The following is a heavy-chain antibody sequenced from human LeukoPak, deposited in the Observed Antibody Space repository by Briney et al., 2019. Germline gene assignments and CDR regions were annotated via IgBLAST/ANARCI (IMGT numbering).Heavy chain of an antibody. V-gene: IGHV3-23*01. J-gene: IGHJ4*02. CDR1: GFTVSTSY. D-gene: IGHD3-22*01. Sequence: GGSLRLSCAASGFTVSTSYMSWVRQAPGKGLEWVSSISATGDYTDYADSVKGRFTTSRDNSKDTLYLQMNSLKTEDTAVYYCATDLVPHYYDSSGYDYWGQGTLVTVSS. CDR3: ATDLVPHYYDSSGYDY. CDR2: ISATGDYT.